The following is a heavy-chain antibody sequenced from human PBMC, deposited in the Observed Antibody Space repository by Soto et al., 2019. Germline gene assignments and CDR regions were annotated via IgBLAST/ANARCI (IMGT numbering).Heavy chain of an antibody. CDR2: ISGHDGKT. Sequence: QVELKQSGAAVKKPGASVKVSCRASGYTFANYGITWVRLAPGQGLQWMGWISGHDGKTKSNQNLQGRITMTTDTSTNTAYLELKNLKSEDTAIYYCARDSAFLFGSTGYFDYWGQGTLVSVSS. D-gene: IGHD2-15*01. V-gene: IGHV1-18*04. CDR1: GYTFANYG. CDR3: ARDSAFLFGSTGYFDY. J-gene: IGHJ4*02.